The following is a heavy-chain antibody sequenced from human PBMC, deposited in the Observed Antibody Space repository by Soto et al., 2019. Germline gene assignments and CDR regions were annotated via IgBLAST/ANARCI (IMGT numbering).Heavy chain of an antibody. J-gene: IGHJ4*02. CDR1: GFTFSSYA. V-gene: IGHV3-30-3*01. Sequence: QVQLVESGGGVVQPGRSLRLSCAASGFTFSSYAMHWVRQAPGKGLEWVAVISYDGSNKYYADSVKGRFTISRDNSKNTLYLQMISLRAEDTAVYYCARVPSSSGRAHFDCWGQGTLVTVSS. D-gene: IGHD2-15*01. CDR3: ARVPSSSGRAHFDC. CDR2: ISYDGSNK.